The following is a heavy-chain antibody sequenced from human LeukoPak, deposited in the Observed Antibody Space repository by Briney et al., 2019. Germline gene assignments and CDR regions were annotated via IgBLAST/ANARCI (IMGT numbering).Heavy chain of an antibody. CDR3: LRWRGHAFFES. Sequence: GGSLRLSCAASGFTFSTYWMTWVRQPPGKGLEWVAHIKEDGSVTEYSESVKGRLTVSRDNAKNSLYLQMNTLRAEDTAVYYCLRWRGHAFFESWGQGTLVTVSS. CDR2: IKEDGSVT. D-gene: IGHD3-16*01. J-gene: IGHJ5*01. CDR1: GFTFSTYW. V-gene: IGHV3-7*05.